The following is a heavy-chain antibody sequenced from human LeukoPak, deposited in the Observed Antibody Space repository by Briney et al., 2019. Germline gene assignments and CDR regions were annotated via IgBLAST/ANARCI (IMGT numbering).Heavy chain of an antibody. CDR2: IGGSGDTT. Sequence: GGSLRLSCAASGFTFSSYAMSWVRQAPGKGLEWVSIIGGSGDTTYYADSVKGRFTISRDNSKNTLYLQMNSLRAEDTAVYYCARESQGDAIFDYWGQGTLVTVSS. J-gene: IGHJ4*02. V-gene: IGHV3-23*01. CDR1: GFTFSSYA. CDR3: ARESQGDAIFDY. D-gene: IGHD5-24*01.